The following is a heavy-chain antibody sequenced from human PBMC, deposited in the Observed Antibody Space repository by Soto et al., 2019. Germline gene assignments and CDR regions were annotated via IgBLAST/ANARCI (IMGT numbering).Heavy chain of an antibody. D-gene: IGHD3-22*01. CDR2: ISGSGGST. J-gene: IGHJ4*02. CDR3: AKLWGTSTYDSSGYTIDY. V-gene: IGHV3-23*01. CDR1: GFTFSSYA. Sequence: GGSLRLSCAASGFTFSSYAMSWVRQAPGKXLEWVSAISGSGGSTYYADSVKGRFTISRDNSKNTLYLQMNSLRAEDTAVYYCAKLWGTSTYDSSGYTIDYWGQGTLVTVSS.